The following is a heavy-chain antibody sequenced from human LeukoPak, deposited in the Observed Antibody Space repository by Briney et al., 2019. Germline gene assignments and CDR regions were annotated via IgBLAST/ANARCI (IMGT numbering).Heavy chain of an antibody. V-gene: IGHV3-73*01. J-gene: IGHJ4*02. CDR1: GFTFSGSA. CDR2: IRSKANDYAT. D-gene: IGHD3-10*01. CDR3: TRPTIDYYTSGSYYDY. Sequence: SGGSLRLSCAASGFTFSGSAMYWVRQASGKGLEWVGRIRSKANDYATAYAASVKGRFTISRDDSKNTAYLQMSSLKTEDTAVYYCTRPTIDYYTSGSYYDYWGQGTLVTVSS.